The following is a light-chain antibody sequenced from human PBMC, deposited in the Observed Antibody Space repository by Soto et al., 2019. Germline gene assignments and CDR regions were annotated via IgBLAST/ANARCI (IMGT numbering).Light chain of an antibody. V-gene: IGKV1-39*01. CDR3: QQTYIAPQT. CDR1: QSISTY. J-gene: IGKJ1*01. CDR2: LAS. Sequence: DVQMTQSPSSLSASIGDRITLTCRASQSISTYLNWYQQKPGKAPKILIYLASTLQNRVPSRFVGGGSGTDVPLTITNLQPEDFATYHCQQTYIAPQTFGRGPTVEV.